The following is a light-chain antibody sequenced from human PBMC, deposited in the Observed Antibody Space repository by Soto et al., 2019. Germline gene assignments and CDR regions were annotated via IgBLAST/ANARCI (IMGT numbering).Light chain of an antibody. Sequence: EIVLTQSPATLSLSPGERATLSCRASQRFGRNLVWYQQKVGQTPRLLIYDASNRATGIPARFSASGSGTDFTLTISSLEPEDFAVYYCHQRSDWPLTFGGGTKVEIK. V-gene: IGKV3-11*01. CDR1: QRFGRN. J-gene: IGKJ4*01. CDR2: DAS. CDR3: HQRSDWPLT.